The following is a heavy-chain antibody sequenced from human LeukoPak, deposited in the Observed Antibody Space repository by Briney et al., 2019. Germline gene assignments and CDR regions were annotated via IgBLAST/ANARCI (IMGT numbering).Heavy chain of an antibody. CDR3: AREDSSGYYYAPLWYFDL. CDR2: IYYSGST. CDR1: GGSVSSGSYY. D-gene: IGHD3-22*01. V-gene: IGHV4-61*01. Sequence: PSETLSLTCTVSGGSVSSGSYYWSWIRQPPGKGLEWIGYIYYSGSTNYSPSLKSRVTISVDTSKNQFSLKLSSVTAADTAVYYCAREDSSGYYYAPLWYFDLWGRGTLVTVSS. J-gene: IGHJ2*01.